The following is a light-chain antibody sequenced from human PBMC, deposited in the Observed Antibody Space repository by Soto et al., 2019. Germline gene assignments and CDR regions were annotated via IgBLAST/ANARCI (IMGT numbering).Light chain of an antibody. CDR1: SSDVGGYNY. CDR3: SSYTSASTDV. Sequence: QSALTQPASVSGSPGQSITISCTGTSSDVGGYNYVSWYQQYPGKAPKLMIYHVSNRPSGVSNRFSGSKSGNSASLTISGLQAEDEADYYCSSYTSASTDVFGTGTKVTVL. J-gene: IGLJ1*01. CDR2: HVS. V-gene: IGLV2-14*01.